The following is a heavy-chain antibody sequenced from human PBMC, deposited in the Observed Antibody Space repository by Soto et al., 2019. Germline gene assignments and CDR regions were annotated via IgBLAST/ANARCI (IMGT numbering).Heavy chain of an antibody. CDR3: VRDRVTTLRTDV. CDR1: GASITSGGSY. J-gene: IGHJ6*02. Sequence: PSETLSLTCSVSGASITSGGSYWTWIRQHPGKGLEWIGNILYSEKNYYNPSLKSRVTISLDTSKNQFSLKVNSVTAADTAVYYCVRDRVTTLRTDVWGPGTKDTVSS. D-gene: IGHD3-16*01. V-gene: IGHV4-31*03. CDR2: ILYSEKN.